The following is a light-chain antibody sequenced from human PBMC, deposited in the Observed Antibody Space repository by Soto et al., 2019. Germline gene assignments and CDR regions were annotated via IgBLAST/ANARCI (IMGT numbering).Light chain of an antibody. CDR3: QQYKTYYRT. CDR2: DGS. Sequence: DIQMTQSPSTLSASVGDRITITCRASQSINTWLAWYQQKPGEAPKLLIYDGSTLERGVPSRFSGSGSGTEFTLTSSRLQPDDFGTFYCQQYKTYYRTFGQGTTVEV. CDR1: QSINTW. J-gene: IGKJ1*01. V-gene: IGKV1-5*03.